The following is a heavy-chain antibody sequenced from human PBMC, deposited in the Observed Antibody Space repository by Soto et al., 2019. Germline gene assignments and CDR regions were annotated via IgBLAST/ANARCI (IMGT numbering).Heavy chain of an antibody. V-gene: IGHV1-69*13. CDR3: ARIGPAAMDNYYYYRMDV. Sequence: SVKVSCKASGGTFSSYAISWVRQAPGQGLEWMGGIIPIFGTANYAQKFQSRVTITADESKSKGYMELSRLRSEDTAVFYCARIGPAAMDNYYYYRMDVWGQGTTVTVSS. D-gene: IGHD2-2*01. CDR2: IIPIFGTA. CDR1: GGTFSSYA. J-gene: IGHJ6*02.